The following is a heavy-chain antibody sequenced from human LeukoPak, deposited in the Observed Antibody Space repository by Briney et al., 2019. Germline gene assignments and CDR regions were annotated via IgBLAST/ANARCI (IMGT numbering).Heavy chain of an antibody. CDR2: IYSGGST. D-gene: IGHD3-10*01. Sequence: GGSLRLSCAASRFTVSSNYMSWVRQAPGKGLEWVSVIYSGGSTFYADSVKGRFSISRDNSKNTLYLQMNSLRAEDTAVYYCASARASDYCSLVDWGQGTLVTVSS. J-gene: IGHJ4*02. V-gene: IGHV3-53*01. CDR1: RFTVSSNY. CDR3: ASARASDYCSLVD.